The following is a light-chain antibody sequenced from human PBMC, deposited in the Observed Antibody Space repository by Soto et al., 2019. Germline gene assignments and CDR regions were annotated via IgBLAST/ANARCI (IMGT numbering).Light chain of an antibody. CDR1: SSDVGGYNY. Sequence: QSALTQPASVSGSPGQSITISCTGTSSDVGGYNYVSWYQQHPGKVPKLMISDVSNRPSGVSNRFSGSKSGDTASLTISGLQAEDEADYYCSSYTSSSTLYVFGTGTKVTVL. J-gene: IGLJ1*01. CDR2: DVS. V-gene: IGLV2-14*01. CDR3: SSYTSSSTLYV.